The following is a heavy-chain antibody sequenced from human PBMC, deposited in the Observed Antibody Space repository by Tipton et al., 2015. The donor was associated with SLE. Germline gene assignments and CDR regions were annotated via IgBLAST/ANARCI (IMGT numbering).Heavy chain of an antibody. Sequence: TLSLTCSVAGGSITSNGVHWAWIRQPPGKGLEWIGSIYYDETTYYNPSLRRRLTLTVDTSKNQFSLDLRSVTPADTAMYYCARGGETYFYDGSGYRSDFDVWGPGTMVTVSS. CDR1: GGSITSNGVH. V-gene: IGHV4-39*07. D-gene: IGHD3-22*01. CDR3: ARGGETYFYDGSGYRSDFDV. CDR2: IYYDETT. J-gene: IGHJ3*01.